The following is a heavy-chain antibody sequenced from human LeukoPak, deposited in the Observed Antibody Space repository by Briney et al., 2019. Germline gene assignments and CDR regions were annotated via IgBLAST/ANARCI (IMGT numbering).Heavy chain of an antibody. V-gene: IGHV1-2*06. CDR2: INCNSGGT. CDR3: ARDLTSTPNWEFDY. D-gene: IGHD1-26*01. CDR1: GYTFADYF. J-gene: IGHJ4*02. Sequence: ASVKVSCKASGYTFADYFIQWVRQAPGQGLEWVGRINCNSGGTEYAQKFQGRVTMTRDTSINTAYVEVSSLEPDDTAVYYCARDLTSTPNWEFDYWGQGTLVTVSS.